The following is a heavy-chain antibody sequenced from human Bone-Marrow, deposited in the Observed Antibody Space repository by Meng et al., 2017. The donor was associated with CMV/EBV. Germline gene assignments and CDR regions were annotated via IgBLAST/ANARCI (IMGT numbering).Heavy chain of an antibody. D-gene: IGHD3-3*01. J-gene: IGHJ6*02. Sequence: GESLKISCAASGFTFSSYWMHWVRQAPGKGLVWVSRINSDGSSTSYADSVKGRFTISRDNAKNSLYLQMNSLRAEDTAVYYCAREVNYDFWSGFPMDVWGQGTTVTVSS. CDR3: AREVNYDFWSGFPMDV. CDR2: INSDGSST. CDR1: GFTFSSYW. V-gene: IGHV3-74*01.